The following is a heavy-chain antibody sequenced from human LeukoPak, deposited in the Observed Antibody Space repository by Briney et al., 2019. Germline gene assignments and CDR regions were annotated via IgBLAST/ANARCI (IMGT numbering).Heavy chain of an antibody. J-gene: IGHJ4*02. CDR3: ARLNGESIAARPIDY. CDR2: IYYSGST. Sequence: SETLSLTCTVSGGSISSYYWGWIRQPPGKGLEWIGSIYYSGSTYYNPSLKSRVTISVDTSKNQFSLKLSSVTAADTAVYYCARLNGESIAARPIDYWGQGTLVTVSS. CDR1: GGSISSYY. V-gene: IGHV4-39*01. D-gene: IGHD6-6*01.